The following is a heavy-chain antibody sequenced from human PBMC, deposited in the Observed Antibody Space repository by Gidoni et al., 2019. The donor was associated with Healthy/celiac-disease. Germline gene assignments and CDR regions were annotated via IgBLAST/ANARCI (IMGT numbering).Heavy chain of an antibody. CDR1: TCTFSSDA. V-gene: IGHV3-23*01. CDR2: ISGSGGSK. CDR3: AKDPVAGTWDY. Sequence: EVQLLESGGGVVQPGGSLSLSCSASTCTFSSDAMSWIRQAPGKGLEWVSAISGSGGSKYYADSVKGRFTISRDNSKNTLYLQMTSLRAEDTAVYYCAKDPVAGTWDYWGQGTLVTVSS. D-gene: IGHD6-19*01. J-gene: IGHJ4*02.